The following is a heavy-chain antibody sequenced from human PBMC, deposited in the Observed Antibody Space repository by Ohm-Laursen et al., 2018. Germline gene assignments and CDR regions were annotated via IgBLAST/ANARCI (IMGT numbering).Heavy chain of an antibody. V-gene: IGHV4-34*01. CDR2: INHSRST. D-gene: IGHD6-19*01. CDR1: GGSFSGYY. Sequence: SDTLSLTCAVYGGSFSGYYWNWIRQPPGKGLEWIGEINHSRSTKYNSSFKSRVTISVDTSKNQLSLKLSSVTAADTAVYYCEAGGIAVAGVSPVIDYWGQGTLVTVSS. CDR3: EAGGIAVAGVSPVIDY. J-gene: IGHJ4*02.